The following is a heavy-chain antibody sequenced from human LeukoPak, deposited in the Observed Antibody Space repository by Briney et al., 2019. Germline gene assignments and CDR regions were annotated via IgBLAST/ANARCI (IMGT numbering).Heavy chain of an antibody. J-gene: IGHJ4*02. CDR3: ARGYDRNGYQSRGFDY. CDR2: IYPSGAS. V-gene: IGHV4-61*02. CDR1: GCSISSGSFY. Sequence: SETLSLTCTVSGCSISSGSFYWSWIRPTAGKGLEWIGRIYPSGASQYSPSFRSRATISLDTRNQFSLKLSSVTAADTAVYFWARGYDRNGYQSRGFDYWGQGALVNVSS. D-gene: IGHD3-22*01.